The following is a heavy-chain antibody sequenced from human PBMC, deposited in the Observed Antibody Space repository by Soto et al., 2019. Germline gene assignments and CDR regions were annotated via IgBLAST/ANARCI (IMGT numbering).Heavy chain of an antibody. D-gene: IGHD6-13*01. V-gene: IGHV3-30*18. CDR2: ISYDGSNK. CDR1: GFTFSSYG. J-gene: IGHJ4*02. CDR3: ANSGYSSSSFDY. Sequence: QVQLVESGGGVVQPGRSLRLSCAASGFTFSSYGMHWFRQAPGKVLEWVEVISYDGSNKYYADSVKGRFTISRDNSKNTLYLQMNSLRAEDTAVYYCANSGYSSSSFDYWGQGTLVNVSS.